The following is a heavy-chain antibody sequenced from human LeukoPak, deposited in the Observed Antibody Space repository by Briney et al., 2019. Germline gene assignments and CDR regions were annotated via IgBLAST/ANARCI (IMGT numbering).Heavy chain of an antibody. CDR3: VRSLGSGWYDY. CDR1: GFTFSSYG. V-gene: IGHV3-33*01. J-gene: IGHJ4*02. D-gene: IGHD6-19*01. Sequence: GGSLRLSCAASGFTFSSYGMHWVRQAPGKGLEWVAVIWYDGSNKYYADSVKGRFTISRDNSKNTLYLQMNSLRAEDTAVYYCVRSLGSGWYDYWGQGTLVTVSS. CDR2: IWYDGSNK.